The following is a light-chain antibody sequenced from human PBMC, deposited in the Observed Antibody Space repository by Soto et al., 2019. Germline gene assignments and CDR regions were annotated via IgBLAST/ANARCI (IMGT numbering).Light chain of an antibody. Sequence: EVVMTQSPATLSVSPGERATLSCRASQSVSSNLAWYQQKPGQAPRLLIFGASNRATGLPARFSGSGSGTEFTLTISRLQSEDLALYFCQKYDNWPPLTFGGGTKVDIK. V-gene: IGKV3-15*01. J-gene: IGKJ4*01. CDR2: GAS. CDR3: QKYDNWPPLT. CDR1: QSVSSN.